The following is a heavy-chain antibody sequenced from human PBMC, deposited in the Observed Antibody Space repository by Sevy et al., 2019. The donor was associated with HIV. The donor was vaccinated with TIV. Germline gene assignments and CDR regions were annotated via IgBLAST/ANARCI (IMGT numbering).Heavy chain of an antibody. V-gene: IGHV3-30*03. J-gene: IGHJ4*02. CDR1: GFTFSSYG. Sequence: GGCLRLSCAASGFTFSSYGMHWVRQAPGKGLEWVAVISYDGSNKYYADSVKGRFTISRDNSKNTLYLQMNSLRAEDTAVYYCARAYSSSWYVGAFDYWGQGTLVTVSS. CDR3: ARAYSSSWYVGAFDY. D-gene: IGHD6-13*01. CDR2: ISYDGSNK.